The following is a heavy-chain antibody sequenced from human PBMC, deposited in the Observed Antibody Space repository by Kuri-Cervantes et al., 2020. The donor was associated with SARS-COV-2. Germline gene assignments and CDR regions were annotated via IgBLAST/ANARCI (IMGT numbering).Heavy chain of an antibody. Sequence: GSLRLSCTVSGASISSDYWSWIRQSPGKGLEWIGYIYYSGSTNYNPSLESRVTISVDTSKNQFSLKLSSVTAADTAVYYCARDRRYGAVAGTGDYWGQGTLVTVSS. CDR1: GASISSDY. J-gene: IGHJ4*02. D-gene: IGHD6-19*01. CDR3: ARDRRYGAVAGTGDY. V-gene: IGHV4-59*12. CDR2: IYYSGST.